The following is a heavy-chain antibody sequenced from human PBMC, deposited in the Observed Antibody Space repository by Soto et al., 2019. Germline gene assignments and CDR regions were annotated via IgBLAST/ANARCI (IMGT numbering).Heavy chain of an antibody. CDR3: VKNSGRFHF. J-gene: IGHJ5*01. V-gene: IGHV3-23*01. CDR1: GFTFSSSD. Sequence: GSLRLSCSASGFTFSSSDMSWVRQGPGKGLEWVSTIDGSGRVTYYADSVKGRFTISRDNSKNTLHLQMKSLGADDTAVYYCVKNSGRFHFWGQGTLVTVSS. CDR2: IDGSGRVT. D-gene: IGHD3-10*01.